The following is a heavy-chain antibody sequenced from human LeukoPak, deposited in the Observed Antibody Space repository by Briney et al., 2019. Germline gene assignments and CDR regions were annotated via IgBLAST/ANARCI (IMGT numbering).Heavy chain of an antibody. Sequence: ASVKVSCKASGYTFTGYYMHWVRQAPGQGLEWMGRINPNSGGTNYAQKFQGRVTMTRDTSMSTAYMELSRLRSDDTAVYYCARGSLLYCSGGSCQKDYYYYYMDVWGKGTTVTVSS. D-gene: IGHD2-15*01. CDR3: ARGSLLYCSGGSCQKDYYYYYMDV. J-gene: IGHJ6*03. CDR1: GYTFTGYY. V-gene: IGHV1-2*06. CDR2: INPNSGGT.